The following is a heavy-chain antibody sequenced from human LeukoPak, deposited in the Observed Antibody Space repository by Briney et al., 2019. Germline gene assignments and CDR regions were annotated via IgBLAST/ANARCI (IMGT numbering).Heavy chain of an antibody. V-gene: IGHV1-69*06. CDR3: ARFIYGDSPFDY. D-gene: IGHD4-17*01. CDR1: GGIFSSYA. Sequence: SVKVSCKASGGIFSSYAIGWVRPAPGQGLDWMGGIIPIFGTANYAQKFQGRVTITADKSTSTAYMELSSLRCEDTAVYYCARFIYGDSPFDYWGQGTLVTVLS. J-gene: IGHJ4*02. CDR2: IIPIFGTA.